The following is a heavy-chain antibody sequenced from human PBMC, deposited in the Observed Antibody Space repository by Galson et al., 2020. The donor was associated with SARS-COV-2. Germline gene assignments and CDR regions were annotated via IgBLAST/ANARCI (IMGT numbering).Heavy chain of an antibody. V-gene: IGHV4-39*01. CDR2: IYYRGVT. CDR1: GGSISSNSYY. J-gene: IGHJ6*02. Sequence: ETSATLSLTCSVSGGSISSNSYYWGWIRQPPGKGLEWMATIYYRGVTYYNPSLKSRLTISVDTSRNQSSLKVNSVTAADTAVYYCARQTGSSGVYYYYGMDVWGQGTTVTVSS. CDR3: ARQTGSSGVYYYYGMDV. D-gene: IGHD6-19*01.